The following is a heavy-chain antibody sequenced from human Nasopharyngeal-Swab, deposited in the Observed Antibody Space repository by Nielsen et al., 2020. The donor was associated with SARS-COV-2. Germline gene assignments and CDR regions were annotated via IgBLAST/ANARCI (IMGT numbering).Heavy chain of an antibody. D-gene: IGHD3-22*01. CDR2: IYYSGST. J-gene: IGHJ6*03. Sequence: WIRQPPGKGLEWIGYIYYSGSTNYNPSLKSRVTISVDTSKNQFSLKLSPVTAADTAVYYCASRLGDYDSRSNYYYYHYMDVWGKGTTVTVSS. CDR3: ASRLGDYDSRSNYYYYHYMDV. V-gene: IGHV4-59*01.